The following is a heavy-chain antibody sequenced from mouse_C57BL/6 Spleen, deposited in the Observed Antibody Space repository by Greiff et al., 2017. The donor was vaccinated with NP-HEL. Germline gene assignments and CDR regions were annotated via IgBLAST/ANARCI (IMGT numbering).Heavy chain of an antibody. Sequence: VQLQQPGAELVMPGASVKLSCKASGYNFTSYWMHWVKQRPGQGLEWIGEIDPSDSYTNYNQKFKGKSTLTVDKSSSTAYMQLSSLTSEDSAVYYCARLDLLSGFAYWGQGTLVTVSA. J-gene: IGHJ3*01. CDR2: IDPSDSYT. CDR1: GYNFTSYW. CDR3: ARLDLLSGFAY. V-gene: IGHV1-69*01. D-gene: IGHD2-1*01.